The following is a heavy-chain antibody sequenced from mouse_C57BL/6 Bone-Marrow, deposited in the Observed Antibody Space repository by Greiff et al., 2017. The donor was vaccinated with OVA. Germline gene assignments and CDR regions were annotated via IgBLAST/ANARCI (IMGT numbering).Heavy chain of an antibody. Sequence: VQLQQSGPELVKPGASVKISCKASGYAFSSSWMNWVKQRPGKGLEWIGRIYPGDGDTNYNGKFKGKATLTADKSSSTAYMQLSSLTSEDSAVYFCARLQTGDDWGQGTTLTVSS. CDR2: IYPGDGDT. V-gene: IGHV1-82*01. D-gene: IGHD4-1*01. CDR3: ARLQTGDD. J-gene: IGHJ2*01. CDR1: GYAFSSSW.